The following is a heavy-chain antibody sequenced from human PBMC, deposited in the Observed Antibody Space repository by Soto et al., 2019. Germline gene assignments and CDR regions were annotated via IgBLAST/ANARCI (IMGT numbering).Heavy chain of an antibody. CDR2: ISGKNGNT. Sequence: QVQLVQSGVEVKKPGASVKVSCMASGYTFISHGISWVRQAPGQGLEWMGWISGKNGNTNYTQKLQGRVPLTTVTSTSTAYMELRSLRSDDTSVYYCARVSSSIVVVPDYGMDVWGQGTTVTVSS. CDR3: ARVSSSIVVVPDYGMDV. V-gene: IGHV1-18*04. D-gene: IGHD3-22*01. CDR1: GYTFISHG. J-gene: IGHJ6*02.